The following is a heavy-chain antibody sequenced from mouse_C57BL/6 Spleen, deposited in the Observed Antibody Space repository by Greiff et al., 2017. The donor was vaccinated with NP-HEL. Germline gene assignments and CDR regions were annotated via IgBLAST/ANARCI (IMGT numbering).Heavy chain of an antibody. CDR2: IDPNSGGT. CDR3: ANGDWDLSYWYFDV. J-gene: IGHJ1*03. Sequence: QVQLKQPGAELVKPGASVKLSCKASGYTFTSYWMHWVKQRPGRGLEWIGRIDPNSGGTKYNEKFKSKATLTVDKPSSTAYMQLSSLTSEDSAVYYCANGDWDLSYWYFDVWGTGTTVTVSS. V-gene: IGHV1-72*01. D-gene: IGHD4-1*01. CDR1: GYTFTSYW.